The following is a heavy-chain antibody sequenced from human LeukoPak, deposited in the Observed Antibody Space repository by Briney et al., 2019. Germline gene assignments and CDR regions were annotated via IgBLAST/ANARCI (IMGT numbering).Heavy chain of an antibody. CDR2: INAGNGNT. J-gene: IGHJ4*02. Sequence: GASVKVSCKASGYTFTSYAMHWVRQAPGQRLEWMGWINAGNGNTKYSQKFQGRVTITRDTSASTAYMELSSLRSEDTAVYYCAREPTYYYGSGSYYLDYFDYWGQGTLVTVSS. V-gene: IGHV1-3*01. CDR3: AREPTYYYGSGSYYLDYFDY. CDR1: GYTFTSYA. D-gene: IGHD3-10*01.